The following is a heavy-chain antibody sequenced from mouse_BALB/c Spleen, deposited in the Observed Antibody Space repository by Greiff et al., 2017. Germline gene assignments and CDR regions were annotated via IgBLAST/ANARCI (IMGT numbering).Heavy chain of an antibody. D-gene: IGHD2-4*01. CDR2: IYPGNSDT. Sequence: EVQLQQSGTVLARPGASVKMSCKASGYTFTSYWMHWVKQRPGQGLEWIGAIYPGNSDTSYNQKFKDKAKLTAVTSTSTAYMELSSLTNEDSAVYYCTLYYDYDEFAYWGQGTLVTVSA. J-gene: IGHJ3*01. V-gene: IGHV1-5*01. CDR1: GYTFTSYW. CDR3: TLYYDYDEFAY.